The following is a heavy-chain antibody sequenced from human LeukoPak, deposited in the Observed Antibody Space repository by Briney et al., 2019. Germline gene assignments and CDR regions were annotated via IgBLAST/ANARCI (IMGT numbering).Heavy chain of an antibody. J-gene: IGHJ4*02. CDR1: GYSFSSYW. CDR3: GRQGYSYGLDY. D-gene: IGHD5-18*01. CDR2: IFPDDSDI. Sequence: GESLKISCRGSGYSFSSYWVVWVRQMPGAGLGCVGIIFPDDSDIKYSPSFQGQVTISADRSISTAYLQWNSLKASDSAMYYCGRQGYSYGLDYWGQGTLVTVSS. V-gene: IGHV5-51*01.